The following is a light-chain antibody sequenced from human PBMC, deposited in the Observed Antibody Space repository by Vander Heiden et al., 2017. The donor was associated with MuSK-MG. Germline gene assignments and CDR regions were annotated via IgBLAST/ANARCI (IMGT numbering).Light chain of an antibody. V-gene: IGKV1-39*01. CDR3: QQTDSTAFN. CDR2: VAS. J-gene: IGKJ4*01. Sequence: DIQMTQSPSSLSASVGDRVTITCRASQSISSSLNWFQHKPGKAPKLLIHVASTLQSAVPSRFSGSGSGTDFTLTISRLQPEDFATYYCQQTDSTAFNFGGGTKVEIK. CDR1: QSISSS.